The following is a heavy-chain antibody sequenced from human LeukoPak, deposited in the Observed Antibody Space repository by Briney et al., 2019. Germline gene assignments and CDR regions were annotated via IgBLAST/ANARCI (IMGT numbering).Heavy chain of an antibody. CDR2: ISWNSGSI. V-gene: IGHV3-9*01. Sequence: GGSLRLSCAASGFTFDDYAMHWVRQAPGKGLEWVSGISWNSGSIGYADSVKGRFTISRDNAKNSLYLQMNSLRAEDTALYYCVKGGGGGYYFAYWGQGTLVTVSS. CDR3: VKGGGGGYYFAY. CDR1: GFTFDDYA. D-gene: IGHD3-10*01. J-gene: IGHJ4*02.